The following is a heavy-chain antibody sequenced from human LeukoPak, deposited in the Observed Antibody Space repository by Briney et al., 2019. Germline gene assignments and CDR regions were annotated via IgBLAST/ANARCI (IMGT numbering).Heavy chain of an antibody. Sequence: GESLKTSCKGSGYSLTSYWIGWVRQLPGKGLEWMGIIYPGDSDTRYSPSFQGQVTISADKSISTAYLQWSSLKASDTAMYYCARSGGRLLYYYYYMDVWGKGTTVTVSS. J-gene: IGHJ6*03. D-gene: IGHD2-15*01. CDR1: GYSLTSYW. CDR2: IYPGDSDT. V-gene: IGHV5-51*01. CDR3: ARSGGRLLYYYYYMDV.